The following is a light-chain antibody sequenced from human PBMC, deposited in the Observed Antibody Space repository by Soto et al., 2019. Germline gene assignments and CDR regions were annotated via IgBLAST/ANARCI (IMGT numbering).Light chain of an antibody. J-gene: IGKJ5*01. CDR2: DAS. Sequence: IVLTHSPATLCFSLPQGSTLSASSSQSVNNYLAWYQQRPGQAPRLLIYDASNRATGIPARFSGSGSGTEFTLTISSLQSEDFAVYYCQQYNNWPPITFGQGTRLEIK. CDR3: QQYNNWPPIT. CDR1: QSVNNY. V-gene: IGKV3-11*01.